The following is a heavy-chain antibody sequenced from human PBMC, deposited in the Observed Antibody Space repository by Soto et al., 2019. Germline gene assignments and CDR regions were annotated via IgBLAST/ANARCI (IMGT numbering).Heavy chain of an antibody. CDR1: GFTFGNYA. D-gene: IGHD4-4*01. Sequence: GGSQRLSCAASGFTFGNYAMTWVRQAPGKGLEWVSAVSGSGGSTYYADSVKGRFTISRDNSKNTLYLQVNTLRAEDTAVYYCAKSPLSNTWYDYWGQGTLVTVSS. J-gene: IGHJ4*02. CDR2: VSGSGGST. V-gene: IGHV3-23*01. CDR3: AKSPLSNTWYDY.